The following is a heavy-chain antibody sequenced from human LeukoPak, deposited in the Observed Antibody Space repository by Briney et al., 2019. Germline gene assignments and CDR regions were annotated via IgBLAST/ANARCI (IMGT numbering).Heavy chain of an antibody. D-gene: IGHD6-19*01. CDR3: ARANIAVAGTPFDY. J-gene: IGHJ4*02. V-gene: IGHV3-7*01. Sequence: GGSLRLSCAASGFTFSSYWMSWVRQALGKGLEWVANIKQDGSEKYYVDSVKGRFTISRDNAKNSLYLQMNSLRAEDTAVYYCARANIAVAGTPFDYWGQGTLVTVSS. CDR2: IKQDGSEK. CDR1: GFTFSSYW.